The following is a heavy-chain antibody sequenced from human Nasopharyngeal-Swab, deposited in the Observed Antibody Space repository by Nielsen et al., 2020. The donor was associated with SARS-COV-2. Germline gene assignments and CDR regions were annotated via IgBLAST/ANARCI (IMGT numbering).Heavy chain of an antibody. J-gene: IGHJ6*03. Sequence: PGKALEWLGHILSSDEKSYNTSLRSRLTISKDTSKSQVVLTMTNLDPVDTATYYCAWSRVVVVVDADKYDYYIDVWGKGTTVTVSS. V-gene: IGHV2-26*01. CDR2: ILSSDEK. CDR3: AWSRVVVVVDADKYDYYIDV. D-gene: IGHD2-15*01.